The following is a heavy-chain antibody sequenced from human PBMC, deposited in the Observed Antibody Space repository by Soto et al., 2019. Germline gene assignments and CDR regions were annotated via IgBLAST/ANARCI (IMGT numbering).Heavy chain of an antibody. D-gene: IGHD2-2*01. CDR3: ANQDIVLVPAALDHFDY. CDR1: GGSISSSSYY. CDR2: IYYSGST. V-gene: IGHV4-39*01. Sequence: QLQLQESGPGLVKPSETLSLTCTVSGGSISSSSYYWGWIRQPPGKGLEWIGSIYYSGSTYYNPSLKSRVTISVDTSKNQFSLKLSSVTAADTAVYYCANQDIVLVPAALDHFDYWGQGTLVTVSS. J-gene: IGHJ4*02.